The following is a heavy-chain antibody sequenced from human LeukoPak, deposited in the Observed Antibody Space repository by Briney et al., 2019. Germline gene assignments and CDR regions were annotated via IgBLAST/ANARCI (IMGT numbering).Heavy chain of an antibody. Sequence: GGSLRLSCAASGFTFSSYAMHWVRQAPGKGLEWLANILPDGSQKYYVDSVKGRFTISRDNPKNSLYLQINNLKAEDTAVYYCGRLAHNAWYAIDFWGQGALVTVSS. J-gene: IGHJ4*02. CDR1: GFTFSSYA. D-gene: IGHD6-13*01. CDR3: GRLAHNAWYAIDF. CDR2: ILPDGSQK. V-gene: IGHV3-7*01.